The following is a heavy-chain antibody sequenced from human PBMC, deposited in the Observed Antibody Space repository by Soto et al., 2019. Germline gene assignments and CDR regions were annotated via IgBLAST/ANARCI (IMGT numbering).Heavy chain of an antibody. CDR2: IYYSGST. CDR1: GGSISSGGYY. D-gene: IGHD1-1*01. J-gene: IGHJ6*02. Sequence: SETLSLTCTVSGGSISSGGYYWSWIRQHPGKGLEWIGYIYYSGSTYYNPSLKSRVTISVDTSKNQFSLKLSSVTAADTAVYYCARARMRYTYYYYGMDVWGQGTTVTVSS. V-gene: IGHV4-31*03. CDR3: ARARMRYTYYYYGMDV.